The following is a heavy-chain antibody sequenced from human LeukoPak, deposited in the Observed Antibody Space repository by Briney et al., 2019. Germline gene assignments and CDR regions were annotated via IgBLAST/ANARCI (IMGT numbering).Heavy chain of an antibody. V-gene: IGHV4-34*01. CDR1: GGSFSGYY. J-gene: IGHJ4*02. D-gene: IGHD4-17*01. Sequence: SETLSLTCAVYGGSFSGYYWSWIRQPPGKGLEWIGEINHSGSTNYNPSLKSRVTISVDTSKNQFSLKLSSVTAADTAVYYCAGQGDYTLALFDYWGQGSLVTVSS. CDR3: AGQGDYTLALFDY. CDR2: INHSGST.